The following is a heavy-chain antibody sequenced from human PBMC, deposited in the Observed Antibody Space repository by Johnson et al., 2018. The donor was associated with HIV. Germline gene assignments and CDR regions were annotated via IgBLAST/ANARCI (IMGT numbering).Heavy chain of an antibody. Sequence: VQLVESGGGLVQPGGSLRLSCAASGFTFSNAWMSWVRQAPGKGLEWVGRIKSKTDGGTTDYPTPVKGRFTISRDDSKNTLYLQMNSLKTEDTAVYYCTTDDYDSSGRAFDIWGQGTVVTVSS. CDR3: TTDDYDSSGRAFDI. CDR2: IKSKTDGGTT. V-gene: IGHV3-15*01. J-gene: IGHJ3*02. D-gene: IGHD3-22*01. CDR1: GFTFSNAW.